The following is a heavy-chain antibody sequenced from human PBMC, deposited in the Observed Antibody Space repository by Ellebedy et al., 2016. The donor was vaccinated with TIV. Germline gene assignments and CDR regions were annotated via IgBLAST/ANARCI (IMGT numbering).Heavy chain of an antibody. D-gene: IGHD1-7*01. CDR3: AKDFSWNYNDYYMDV. CDR1: GFTFDDYA. J-gene: IGHJ6*03. Sequence: SLKIPXAASGFTFDDYAMHWVRQAPGKGLEWVSGISWNSGSIGYADSVKGRFTISRDNAKNSLYLQMNSLRAEDTALYYCAKDFSWNYNDYYMDVWGKGTTVTVSS. CDR2: ISWNSGSI. V-gene: IGHV3-9*01.